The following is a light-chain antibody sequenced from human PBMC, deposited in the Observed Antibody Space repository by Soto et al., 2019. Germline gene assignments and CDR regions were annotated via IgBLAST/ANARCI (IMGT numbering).Light chain of an antibody. CDR3: ASWDDSLSGAV. V-gene: IGLV1-47*01. J-gene: IGLJ7*01. Sequence: QSVLTQPPSASGTPGQRVTISCSGSSSNIGSNYVYCYQQLPGTAPKLLIYRNNQRPSGVPDRFSGSKSGTSASLAISGLRSEDEDDYYCASWDDSLSGAVFGGGTQLTVL. CDR2: RNN. CDR1: SSNIGSNY.